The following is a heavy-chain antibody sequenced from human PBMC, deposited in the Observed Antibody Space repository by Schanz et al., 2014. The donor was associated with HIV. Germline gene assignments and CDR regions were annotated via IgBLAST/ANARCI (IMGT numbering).Heavy chain of an antibody. Sequence: QVQLVQSAAEVRKPGASVKVSCKASGYTFTGYYLHWVRQAPGQGLQWMGGIIPFFGTANYAQTLQGRVTITADKSTSTAYMELSSLRSEDTAVYYCAREKFSTLTGYPQNAFDIWGQGTMVTVSS. J-gene: IGHJ3*02. CDR3: AREKFSTLTGYPQNAFDI. CDR1: GYTFTGYY. V-gene: IGHV1-69*06. CDR2: IIPFFGTA. D-gene: IGHD3-9*01.